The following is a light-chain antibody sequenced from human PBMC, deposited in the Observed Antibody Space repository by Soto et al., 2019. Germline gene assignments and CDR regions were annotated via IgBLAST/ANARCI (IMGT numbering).Light chain of an antibody. V-gene: IGLV2-14*01. CDR3: GSYTSSSNYV. CDR1: IHYDF. Sequence: QSVLTQPASVSGSPGQSITISCTGYIHYDFVSWYQQHPGTAPKLVIYEVSNRPSGTSDRFSGSKSGHTASLTISGLQTEDEAVYYCGSYTSSSNYVFGIGTKLTVL. J-gene: IGLJ1*01. CDR2: EVS.